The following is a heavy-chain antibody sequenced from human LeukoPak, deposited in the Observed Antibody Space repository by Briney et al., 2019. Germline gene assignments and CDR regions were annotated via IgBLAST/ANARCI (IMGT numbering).Heavy chain of an antibody. CDR3: ASLYSSDSYDAFDI. Sequence: PSGGSLRLSCAASGFTFDDYALHWVRQTPGKGLEWVSGISWNSGSIGYADSVKGRFTISRDNAKNSLYLQMNSLRAGDTAVYYCASLYSSDSYDAFDIWGQGTMVTVSS. CDR1: GFTFDDYA. V-gene: IGHV3-9*01. CDR2: ISWNSGSI. D-gene: IGHD6-19*01. J-gene: IGHJ3*02.